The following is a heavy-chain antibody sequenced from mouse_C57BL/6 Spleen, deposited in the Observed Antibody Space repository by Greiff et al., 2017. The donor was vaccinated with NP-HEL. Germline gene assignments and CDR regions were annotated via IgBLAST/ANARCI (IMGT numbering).Heavy chain of an antibody. CDR3: ARKGDYDYAMDY. J-gene: IGHJ4*01. V-gene: IGHV1-64*01. D-gene: IGHD2-4*01. CDR1: GYTFTSYW. Sequence: VQLQQPGAELVKPGASVKLSCKASGYTFTSYWMHWVKQRPGQGLEWIGMIHPNSGSTNYNEKFKSKATLTVDKSSSTAYMQLSSLTSEDSAVYYCARKGDYDYAMDYWGQGTSVTVSS. CDR2: IHPNSGST.